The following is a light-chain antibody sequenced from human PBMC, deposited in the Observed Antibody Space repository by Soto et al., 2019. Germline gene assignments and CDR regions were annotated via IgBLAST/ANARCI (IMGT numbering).Light chain of an antibody. CDR1: QSVRSSN. CDR3: QQYGRSPFT. V-gene: IGKV3-20*01. Sequence: DIVLTQSPGTLSLSPGERATLSCRASQSVRSSNLAWYQQKPGQAPRLLIYGASSRATGIPDRFSGSESGTDFTLSISRLEPEDFAVYYCQQYGRSPFTFGQGTKLEIK. CDR2: GAS. J-gene: IGKJ2*01.